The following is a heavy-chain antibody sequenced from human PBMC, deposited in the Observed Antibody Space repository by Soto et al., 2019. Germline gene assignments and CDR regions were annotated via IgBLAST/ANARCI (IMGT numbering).Heavy chain of an antibody. V-gene: IGHV1-69*06. D-gene: IGHD2-2*01. CDR3: ASAPIVVVPGALDYSYDMDV. CDR2: IIPMFGTA. Sequence: QVQLVQSGAEVKKPGSSVKVSCKASGGTFSSYAISWVRQAHGQGLEWMGGIIPMFGTANYAQKFQGRVTITADKSTTTAYMELSSLRSEDTAVYYCASAPIVVVPGALDYSYDMDVWSQGTTVTVSS. J-gene: IGHJ6*02. CDR1: GGTFSSYA.